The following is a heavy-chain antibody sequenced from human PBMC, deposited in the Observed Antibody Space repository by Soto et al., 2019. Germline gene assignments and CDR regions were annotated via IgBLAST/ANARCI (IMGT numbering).Heavy chain of an antibody. Sequence: PGGSLRLSCAASGFTFSSYAMSWVRQAPGKGLEWVSAISGSGGSTYYADSVKGRFTISRDNSKNTLYLQMNSLRAEDTAVYYCAKQGDFQLRSANWYFDLWGRGTLVTVPQ. CDR3: AKQGDFQLRSANWYFDL. D-gene: IGHD3-10*02. CDR2: ISGSGGST. CDR1: GFTFSSYA. V-gene: IGHV3-23*01. J-gene: IGHJ2*01.